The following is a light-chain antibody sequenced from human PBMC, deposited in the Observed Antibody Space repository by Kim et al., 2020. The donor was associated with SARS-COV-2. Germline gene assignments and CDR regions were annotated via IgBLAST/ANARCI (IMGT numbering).Light chain of an antibody. CDR1: QSVTGNY. J-gene: IGKJ2*01. CDR3: QRYGGSPPYT. Sequence: SPGERATLSCGASQSVTGNYLAWYQQKPGQAPRFLIYSASTSATGVPDRFSGSGSGTDFTLTISRLEPEDFAVYYCQRYGGSPPYTYGQGTKLEI. CDR2: SAS. V-gene: IGKV3-20*01.